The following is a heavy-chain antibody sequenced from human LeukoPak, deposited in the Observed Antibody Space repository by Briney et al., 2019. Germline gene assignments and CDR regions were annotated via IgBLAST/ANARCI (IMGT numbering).Heavy chain of an antibody. CDR2: ISGSGGST. CDR1: GFTFSSYA. D-gene: IGHD6-19*01. J-gene: IGHJ4*02. CDR3: AKDSKGYSSGWDLDY. V-gene: IGHV3-23*01. Sequence: QPGGSLRLSCAASGFTFSSYAMSWVRQAPGKGLEWVSAISGSGGSTYYADSVKGRFTISRDNSKNTLYLQMNSLRAEDTALYYCAKDSKGYSSGWDLDYWGQGTLVTVSS.